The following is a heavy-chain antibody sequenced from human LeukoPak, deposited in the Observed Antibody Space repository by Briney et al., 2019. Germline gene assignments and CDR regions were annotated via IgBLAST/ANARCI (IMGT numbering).Heavy chain of an antibody. D-gene: IGHD3-3*01. J-gene: IGHJ4*02. CDR3: AKSLYDFWSGYPFDY. V-gene: IGHV3-23*01. CDR1: GFTFSSYA. Sequence: GGSLRLSCAASGFTFSSYAMSWVRQAPGKGLEWVSAISGSGGSTYYADSVKGRFTISRDNSKNTLYLQMNSLGAEDTAVYYCAKSLYDFWSGYPFDYWGQGTLVTVSS. CDR2: ISGSGGST.